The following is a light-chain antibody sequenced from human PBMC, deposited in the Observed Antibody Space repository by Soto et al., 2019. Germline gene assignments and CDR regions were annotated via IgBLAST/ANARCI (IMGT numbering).Light chain of an antibody. CDR2: AAS. V-gene: IGKV1-39*01. J-gene: IGKJ2*01. CDR1: QSISSY. CDR3: QQSYSTLYT. Sequence: DIQMTQSPSSLSASVLDRVTITCRASQSISSYLNWYQQKPGKAPKLLIYAASSLQSGVPSRFSGSGSGTDFTLTISSLQPEDFATYYCQQSYSTLYTFGQGTKVDIK.